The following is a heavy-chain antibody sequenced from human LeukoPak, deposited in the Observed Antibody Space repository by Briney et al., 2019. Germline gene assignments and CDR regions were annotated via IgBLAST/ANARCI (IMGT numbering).Heavy chain of an antibody. Sequence: PWGSLRLSCAASGFTVSSNYMSWVRQAPGKGLEWVSVIYSGGSTYYADSVKGRFTISRDNSKNTLYLQMNSLRAEDTAVYYCVCQLLYMYYYGMDVWGQGTTVTVSS. CDR1: GFTVSSNY. J-gene: IGHJ6*02. V-gene: IGHV3-66*01. CDR2: IYSGGST. D-gene: IGHD2-2*02. CDR3: VCQLLYMYYYGMDV.